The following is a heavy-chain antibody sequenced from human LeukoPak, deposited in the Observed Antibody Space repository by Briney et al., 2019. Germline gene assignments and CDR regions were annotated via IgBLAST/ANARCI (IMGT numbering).Heavy chain of an antibody. Sequence: GSSVKVSCKASGGTFSSYAISWVRQAPGQGLEWMGRIIPIFGTANYAQKFQGRVTITTDESTSTAYMELSSLRSEDTAVYYCARSEYCGGDCYSDAFDIWGQGTMVTVSS. J-gene: IGHJ3*02. CDR1: GGTFSSYA. V-gene: IGHV1-69*05. D-gene: IGHD2-21*01. CDR3: ARSEYCGGDCYSDAFDI. CDR2: IIPIFGTA.